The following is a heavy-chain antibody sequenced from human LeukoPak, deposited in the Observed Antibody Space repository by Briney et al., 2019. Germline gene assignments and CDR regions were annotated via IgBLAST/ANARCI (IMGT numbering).Heavy chain of an antibody. V-gene: IGHV3-23*01. CDR2: ISGSGGST. Sequence: PGGSLRLSCAASGFTFSSYAMSWVRQAPGKGLEWVSAISGSGGSTYYADSVKGRFTISRDNAKNSLYLQMNSLRAEDTAVYYCARDAGDWYYFDYWGQGTLVTVSS. CDR3: ARDAGDWYYFDY. CDR1: GFTFSSYA. J-gene: IGHJ4*02. D-gene: IGHD2-21*02.